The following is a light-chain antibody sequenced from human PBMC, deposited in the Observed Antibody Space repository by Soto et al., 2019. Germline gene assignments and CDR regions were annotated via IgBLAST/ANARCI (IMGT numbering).Light chain of an antibody. CDR1: QGISSY. CDR2: AAS. CDR3: QQVHSYPLT. V-gene: IGKV1-9*01. Sequence: DIQLTQSPSFLSASVGDRVTITCRASQGISSYLAWYQQEPGKVPKLVMFAASTLQSGGPSRFSGSGSGTDFTLTISSLQPEDFATYYCQQVHSYPLTFGGGTKVEIK. J-gene: IGKJ4*01.